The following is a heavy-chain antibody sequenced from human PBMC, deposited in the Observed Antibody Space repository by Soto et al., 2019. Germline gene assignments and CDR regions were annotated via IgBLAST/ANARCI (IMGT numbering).Heavy chain of an antibody. CDR2: IYYSGST. Sequence: NPSETLSLTCTVSGGSISSYYWSWIRQPPGKGLEWIGYIYYSGSTNYNPSLKSRVTISVDTSKNQYSLKLSSVTAADTAVYYCARLGFYDFWRGYAELARYNGLDPWGQGTLVTVSS. V-gene: IGHV4-59*01. D-gene: IGHD3-3*01. J-gene: IGHJ5*02. CDR1: GGSISSYY. CDR3: ARLGFYDFWRGYAELARYNGLDP.